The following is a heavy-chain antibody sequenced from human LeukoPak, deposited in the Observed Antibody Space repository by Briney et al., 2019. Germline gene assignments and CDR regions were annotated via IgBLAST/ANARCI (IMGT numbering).Heavy chain of an antibody. J-gene: IGHJ4*02. V-gene: IGHV3-74*01. CDR2: MNHDGTIT. D-gene: IGHD3-10*01. Sequence: PGRSLRLSCSASGFTFPTYWMICVRQVPGGGLVYVSGMNHDGTITNYADSVKGRFTMPRDNARNTVFLQIDRLRAEDTAECYCGRDNYGSIDFWGKGVLDTVSS. CDR1: GFTFPTYW. CDR3: GRDNYGSIDF.